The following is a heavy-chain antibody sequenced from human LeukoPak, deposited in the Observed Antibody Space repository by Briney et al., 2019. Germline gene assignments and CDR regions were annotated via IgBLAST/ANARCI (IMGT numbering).Heavy chain of an antibody. CDR3: VAGLAWFDP. J-gene: IGHJ5*02. V-gene: IGHV3-49*04. Sequence: GGSLRLSCAASGFTFSSYWMSWVRQAPGKGLEWVGFIRSKAYGGTTEYAASVKGRFTISRDDSKSIAYLQMNSLKTEDTAVYYAVAGLAWFDPWGQGTLVTVSS. D-gene: IGHD6-19*01. CDR1: GFTFSSYW. CDR2: IRSKAYGGTT.